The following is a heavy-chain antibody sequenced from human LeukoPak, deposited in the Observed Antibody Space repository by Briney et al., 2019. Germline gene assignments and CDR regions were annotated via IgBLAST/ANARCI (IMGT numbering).Heavy chain of an antibody. V-gene: IGHV3-23*01. Sequence: PGGSLRLSCAASGFTFSSYAMSWVRQAPGKGLAWVSAISGSGGSTYYADSVKGRFTISRDNSKNTLYLQMNSLRAEDTAVYYCAKDRKGIVGATNFDYWGQGTLVTVSS. D-gene: IGHD1-26*01. J-gene: IGHJ4*02. CDR1: GFTFSSYA. CDR3: AKDRKGIVGATNFDY. CDR2: ISGSGGST.